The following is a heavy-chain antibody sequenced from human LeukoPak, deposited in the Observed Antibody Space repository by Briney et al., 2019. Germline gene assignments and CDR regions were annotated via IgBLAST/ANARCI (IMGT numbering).Heavy chain of an antibody. Sequence: PGGSLALSCAASGFTFSTYAMNCVRQAPGGGLEWVSVIAGNSITIRYADSVKGRFTISRDNSKNTVFLQMNSLKVEDTALYYGAKDLRPDGLYDFDSWGEGTLVTVSS. J-gene: IGHJ4*02. V-gene: IGHV3-23*01. CDR1: GFTFSTYA. D-gene: IGHD5/OR15-5a*01. CDR2: IAGNSITI. CDR3: AKDLRPDGLYDFDS.